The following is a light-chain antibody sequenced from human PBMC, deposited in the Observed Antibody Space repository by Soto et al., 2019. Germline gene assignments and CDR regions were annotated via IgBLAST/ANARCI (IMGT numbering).Light chain of an antibody. J-gene: IGKJ3*01. Sequence: EIVMTQSPATLSVSPGERATLACRARQSVSSSLAWYQQKPGQAPRLLIYGASTMATGIPARFSGSGSGTEFTLTISSLQSEDFAVYYCQQYNNVTPAFGPGTKVDIK. CDR2: GAS. CDR1: QSVSSS. V-gene: IGKV3-15*01. CDR3: QQYNNVTPA.